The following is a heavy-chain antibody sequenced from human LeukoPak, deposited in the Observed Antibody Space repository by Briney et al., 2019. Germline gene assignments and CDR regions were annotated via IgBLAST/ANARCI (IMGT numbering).Heavy chain of an antibody. J-gene: IGHJ5*02. CDR3: VRDALGESGAGGP. D-gene: IGHD3-10*01. CDR1: GFTFSSYA. V-gene: IGHV3-23*01. Sequence: PGGSLRLSCAASGFTFSSYAMSWVRQAPGKGLEWVSAISGSGGSTYYADSVKGRFTISRDNSKNTLYLQMNSLRGEDTAVYYCVRDALGESGAGGPWGLGTLVTVSS. CDR2: ISGSGGST.